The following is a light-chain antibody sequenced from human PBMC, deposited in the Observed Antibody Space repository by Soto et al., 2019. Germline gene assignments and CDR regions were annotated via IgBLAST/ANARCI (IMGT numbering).Light chain of an antibody. V-gene: IGLV1-47*02. Sequence: QSVLTQPTSASGTAGQVVTISCSGGDSNIGSNSVYWYQHLPRMAPKLLIYYNNQRPSGVLDRFSGSRSGTSASLAIVGLRSEDEAVYYCAAWDASLSACVFGNGTQLTVL. CDR3: AAWDASLSACV. CDR1: DSNIGSNS. CDR2: YNN. J-gene: IGLJ1*01.